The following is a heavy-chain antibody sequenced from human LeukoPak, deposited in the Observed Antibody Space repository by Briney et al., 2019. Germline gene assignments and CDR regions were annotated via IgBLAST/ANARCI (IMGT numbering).Heavy chain of an antibody. V-gene: IGHV1-18*01. Sequence: ASVKVSCKASGYTFTSYGISWVRQAPGQGLEWMGWISAYNGNTNYAQKLQGRVTMTTDTSTSIAYMELRSLRSDDSAVYYCARDTYFYSSSWFLDYWGQGTLVTVSS. D-gene: IGHD6-13*01. CDR2: ISAYNGNT. J-gene: IGHJ4*02. CDR3: ARDTYFYSSSWFLDY. CDR1: GYTFTSYG.